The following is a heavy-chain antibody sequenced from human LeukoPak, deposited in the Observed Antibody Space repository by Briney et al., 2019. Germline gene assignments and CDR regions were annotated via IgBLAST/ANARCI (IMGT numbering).Heavy chain of an antibody. D-gene: IGHD4-17*01. Sequence: PGGSLRLSCAASGFTFSSYGLRWVRQAPGKGLEWVAFIRYDGTDKYYADSVKGRFTISRDNSKNTLYLQMNSLRAEDTAVYYCAKAPMTTGEDYYYYYMDVWGKGTTVTISS. CDR2: IRYDGTDK. V-gene: IGHV3-30*02. J-gene: IGHJ6*03. CDR3: AKAPMTTGEDYYYYYMDV. CDR1: GFTFSSYG.